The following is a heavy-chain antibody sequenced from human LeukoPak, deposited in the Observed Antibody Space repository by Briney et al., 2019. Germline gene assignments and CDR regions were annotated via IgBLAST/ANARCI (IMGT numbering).Heavy chain of an antibody. V-gene: IGHV1-69*13. Sequence: SVKVSCKASGGTFSSYAISWVRQAPGQGLEWMGGIIPIFGTANYAQKFQGRVTITADESTSTAYMELSSLRSEDTAVYYCAITRFYYYGSGSSIQNFDYWGQGTLVTVSS. CDR2: IIPIFGTA. CDR1: GGTFSSYA. J-gene: IGHJ4*02. CDR3: AITRFYYYGSGSSIQNFDY. D-gene: IGHD3-10*01.